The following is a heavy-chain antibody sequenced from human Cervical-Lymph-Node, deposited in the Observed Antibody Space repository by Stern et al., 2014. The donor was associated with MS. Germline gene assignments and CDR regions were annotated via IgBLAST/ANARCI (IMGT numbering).Heavy chain of an antibody. Sequence: EVQLVESGGGLVKPGGSLRLSCAASGFTFSSYSMIWVRQAPGKGLEWVSSISSSSSYIYYADSVKCRFTISRDNAKNSLYLQMNSLRAEDTAVYYCARDPITMVRGVIYWGQGTLVTVSS. J-gene: IGHJ4*02. CDR2: ISSSSSYI. CDR1: GFTFSSYS. CDR3: ARDPITMVRGVIY. V-gene: IGHV3-21*01. D-gene: IGHD3-10*01.